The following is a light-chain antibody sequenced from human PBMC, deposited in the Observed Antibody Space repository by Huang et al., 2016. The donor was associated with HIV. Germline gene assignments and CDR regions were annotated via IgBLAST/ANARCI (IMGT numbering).Light chain of an antibody. CDR3: QKYHSAPFT. V-gene: IGKV1-27*01. CDR2: AAS. CDR1: QGIANY. J-gene: IGKJ3*01. Sequence: DIQMTQSPSSLSASVGDRFTITCRASQGIANYLAWYQQKPGKVPKLLIYAASTFQSGVPSRFSGSGSGTDFTLTISSLQPEDVATYYCQKYHSAPFTFGPGTKVDIK.